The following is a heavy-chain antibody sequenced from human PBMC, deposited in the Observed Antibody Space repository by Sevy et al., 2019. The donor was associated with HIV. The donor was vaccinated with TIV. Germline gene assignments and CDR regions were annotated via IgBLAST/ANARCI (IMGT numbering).Heavy chain of an antibody. CDR1: GFTFAKYS. CDR3: AREGCTQPHDY. J-gene: IGHJ4*02. CDR2: FSFGCGRI. D-gene: IGHD2-8*01. Sequence: GGSLRLSCAASGFTFAKYSMSWVRRAPGKGLEWVSTFSFGCGRINYADSVKGRFTISRDDSKNTLLLQMNSLRAEDTATYFCAREGCTQPHDYWGQGTLVTVSS. V-gene: IGHV3-23*01.